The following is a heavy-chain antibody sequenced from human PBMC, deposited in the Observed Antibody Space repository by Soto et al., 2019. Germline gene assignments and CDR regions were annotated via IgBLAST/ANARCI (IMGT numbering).Heavy chain of an antibody. CDR2: ISGIGDST. J-gene: IGHJ4*02. CDR3: AKVAESRIAVIVHIDY. V-gene: IGHV3-23*01. Sequence: PWGSLRLSGAASVFTFSSYAMSWVRQAPGKGLEWVSAISGIGDSTYYADSVKGRFTISRDNSKNTLYLQMNSLRAEDTAVYYCAKVAESRIAVIVHIDYWGQGSLVTVSS. CDR1: VFTFSSYA. D-gene: IGHD3-22*01.